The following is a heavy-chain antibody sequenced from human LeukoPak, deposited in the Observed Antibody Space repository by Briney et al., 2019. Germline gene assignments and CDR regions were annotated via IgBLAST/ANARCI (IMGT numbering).Heavy chain of an antibody. CDR1: GFTFSSYW. Sequence: GGSLRLSCAASGFTFSSYWMSWVRQAPGKGLEWVANIKQDGSEKYYVDSVKGRFSISRDNAKNSLYLQMNSLRAEDTAVYYCARDDFWSGYYPDYWGQGTLVTVSS. CDR3: ARDDFWSGYYPDY. D-gene: IGHD3-3*01. CDR2: IKQDGSEK. J-gene: IGHJ4*02. V-gene: IGHV3-7*01.